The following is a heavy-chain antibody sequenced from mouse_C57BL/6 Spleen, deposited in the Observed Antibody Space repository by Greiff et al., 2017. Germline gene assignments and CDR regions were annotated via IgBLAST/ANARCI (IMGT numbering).Heavy chain of an antibody. J-gene: IGHJ2*01. CDR1: GYTFTDYY. CDR2: IYPGSGNT. Sequence: VQGVESGAELVRPGASVKLSCKASGYTFTDYYINWVKQRPGQGLEWIARIYPGSGNTYYNEKFKGKATLTAEKSSSTAYMQLSSLTSEDSAVYFCARSDYYGRYFDYWGQGTTLTVSS. CDR3: ARSDYYGRYFDY. V-gene: IGHV1-76*01. D-gene: IGHD1-2*01.